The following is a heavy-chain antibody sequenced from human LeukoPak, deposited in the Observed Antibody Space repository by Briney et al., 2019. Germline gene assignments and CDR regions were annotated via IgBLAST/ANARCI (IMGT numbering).Heavy chain of an antibody. Sequence: SVKVSCKASGFTFTSSAMQWVRQARGQRLEWIGWIVVGGGNTNYAQKFQERVTITRDMSTSTAYMELSSLRSEDTAVYYCAAADNYYDSSGYPLYAFDIWGQGTMVTVSS. CDR2: IVVGGGNT. V-gene: IGHV1-58*02. CDR1: GFTFTSSA. CDR3: AAADNYYDSSGYPLYAFDI. J-gene: IGHJ3*02. D-gene: IGHD3-22*01.